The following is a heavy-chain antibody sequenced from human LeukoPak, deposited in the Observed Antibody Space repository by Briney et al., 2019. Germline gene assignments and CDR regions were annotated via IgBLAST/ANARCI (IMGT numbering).Heavy chain of an antibody. CDR1: GYTFTSYD. Sequence: ASVKVSCKASGYTFTSYDINRVRQATGPGLEWMGWMNPKSGNTGYAQKFQGRVTMTRNTSISTAYMELSSLRSEDTAVYYRARGGRWEPDDYWGQGTLVTVSS. CDR3: ARGGRWEPDDY. CDR2: MNPKSGNT. D-gene: IGHD1-26*01. J-gene: IGHJ4*02. V-gene: IGHV1-8*01.